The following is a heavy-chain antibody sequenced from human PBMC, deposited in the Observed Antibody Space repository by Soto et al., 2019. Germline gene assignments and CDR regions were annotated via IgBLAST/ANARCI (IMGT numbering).Heavy chain of an antibody. V-gene: IGHV3-30*04. CDR3: ARQAKIGDRSQFYFDS. D-gene: IGHD3-16*01. CDR1: GLPFSFYA. J-gene: IGHJ4*02. CDR2: ISYNGRNK. Sequence: QVQLVNSGGNGVRPGGSWRLSGAASGLPFSFYAMHWFRKAPGKGLEWVAVISYNGRNKHYVDSVKGRFTISRDNSQDTLYLQMDSLRPDDTAVYYCARQAKIGDRSQFYFDSWGQGTLVTVSS.